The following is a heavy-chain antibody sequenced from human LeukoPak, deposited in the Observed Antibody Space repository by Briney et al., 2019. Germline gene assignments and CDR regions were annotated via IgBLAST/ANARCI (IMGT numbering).Heavy chain of an antibody. Sequence: GGSLRLSCAASGLTFTSYSMNWVRQAPGKGLEWVSTISSGGGSTYYADSVKGRFTISRDNSKNTLYLQVNSLRAEDTAVYYCAKGGKWDVTPFDYWGQGTLVTVSS. D-gene: IGHD1-26*01. CDR1: GLTFTSYS. CDR2: ISSGGGST. CDR3: AKGGKWDVTPFDY. J-gene: IGHJ4*02. V-gene: IGHV3-23*01.